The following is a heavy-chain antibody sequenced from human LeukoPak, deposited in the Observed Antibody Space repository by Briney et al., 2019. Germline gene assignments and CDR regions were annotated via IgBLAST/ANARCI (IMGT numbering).Heavy chain of an antibody. Sequence: ASVKVSCKASGYTVTSYAMNWVRQAPGQGLEWMGWINTNTGNPTYAQGFTGRFVFSLDTSVSTAYLQISSLKAEDTAVYYCARVGIAAAGYNWFDPWGQGTLVTVSS. CDR2: INTNTGNP. CDR3: ARVGIAAAGYNWFDP. J-gene: IGHJ5*02. V-gene: IGHV7-4-1*02. D-gene: IGHD6-13*01. CDR1: GYTVTSYA.